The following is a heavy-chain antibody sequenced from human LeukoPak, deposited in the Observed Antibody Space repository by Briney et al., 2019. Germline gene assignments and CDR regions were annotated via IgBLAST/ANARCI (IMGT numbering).Heavy chain of an antibody. Sequence: TSETLSLTCTVSGGSISSYYWSWIRQPPGRGLEWLGYIYYSGSTNYNPSLKSRVTISVDTSKNQFSLKLSSVTAADTAVYYCARGTNDYYSYMDVWGKGTTVTVSS. CDR1: GGSISSYY. J-gene: IGHJ6*03. CDR3: ARGTNDYYSYMDV. V-gene: IGHV4-59*01. CDR2: IYYSGST.